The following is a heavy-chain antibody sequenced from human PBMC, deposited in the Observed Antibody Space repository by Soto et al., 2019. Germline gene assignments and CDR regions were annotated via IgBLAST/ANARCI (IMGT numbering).Heavy chain of an antibody. D-gene: IGHD3-3*02. CDR1: GDSISGSIYY. CDR2: IYHSGSS. CDR3: ARSRSTIASISGIAVDDWFDP. Sequence: QVQLRESGPGLVKPSQTLSLTCTVSGDSISGSIYYWTWIRQHPGRGLEWIGYIYHSGSSYYTPSVKGRATISVDTSNNQFSLSLNAVTAADTAVYYCARSRSTIASISGIAVDDWFDPWGQGTLVTVSS. V-gene: IGHV4-31*03. J-gene: IGHJ5*02.